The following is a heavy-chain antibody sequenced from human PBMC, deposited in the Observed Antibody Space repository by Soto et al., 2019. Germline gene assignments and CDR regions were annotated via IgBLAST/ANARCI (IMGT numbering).Heavy chain of an antibody. V-gene: IGHV4-61*01. D-gene: IGHD2-15*01. Sequence: SETLSLTCTVSGGSVSSGSYYWSWIRQPPGKGLEWIGYIYYSGSTNYNPSLKSRVTISVDTSKNQFSLKLSSVTAADTAVYYCARENSLGLLSYWGQGTLVTVSS. CDR3: ARENSLGLLSY. J-gene: IGHJ4*02. CDR1: GGSVSSGSYY. CDR2: IYYSGST.